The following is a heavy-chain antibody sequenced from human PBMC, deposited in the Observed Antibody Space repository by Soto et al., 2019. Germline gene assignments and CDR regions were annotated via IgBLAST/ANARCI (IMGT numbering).Heavy chain of an antibody. CDR1: GGSVSSGSYY. J-gene: IGHJ4*02. CDR2: IYYSGST. Sequence: QVQLQESGPGLVKPSETLSLTCTVSGGSVSSGSYYWSWIRQPPGKGLEWIGYIYYSGSTNYNPSLTSRVTISVDTSKNQCSLKLSSVTAADTAVYYCARSTIFGTYYFDYWGQGTLVTVSS. D-gene: IGHD3-3*01. CDR3: ARSTIFGTYYFDY. V-gene: IGHV4-61*01.